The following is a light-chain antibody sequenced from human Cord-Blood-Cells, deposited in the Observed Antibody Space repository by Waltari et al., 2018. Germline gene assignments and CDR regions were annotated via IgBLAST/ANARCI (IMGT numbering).Light chain of an antibody. V-gene: IGLV2-23*03. Sequence: SALTQPASVSGSPGQSITISCTGPSSDVASYNLVSWYQQHPGQAPKLMIYEGSKRPSGVSNLFSVSQSGNTASLTIAGLQAEDEADYYCCSYAGSSTFVVFGGGTKLTVL. CDR3: CSYAGSSTFVV. J-gene: IGLJ2*01. CDR1: SSDVASYNL. CDR2: EGS.